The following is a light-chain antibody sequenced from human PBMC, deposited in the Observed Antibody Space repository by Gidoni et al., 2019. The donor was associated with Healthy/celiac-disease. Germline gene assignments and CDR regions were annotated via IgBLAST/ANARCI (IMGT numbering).Light chain of an antibody. CDR3: QQRSNWPIT. Sequence: EIVLTLSPATLSLSPGARATLSCRASQSVSSYLDWYQQKPGQAPSLLIYDASNRATGIPARCSGRWSGTDFTLTTSSLEPEDFAVYYCQQRSNWPITFGQGTRLEIK. V-gene: IGKV3-11*01. CDR1: QSVSSY. J-gene: IGKJ5*01. CDR2: DAS.